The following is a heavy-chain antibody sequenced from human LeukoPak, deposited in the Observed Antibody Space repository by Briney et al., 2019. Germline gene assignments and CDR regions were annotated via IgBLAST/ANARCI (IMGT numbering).Heavy chain of an antibody. CDR3: ASESTYRYNY. Sequence: SETLSLTCAVSGGSVSSDTWWTWVRQPPGKGLEWIGEIYHRGSTNDNPSLKSRVTISLDKSKNQFSLKLSSVTAADTAVYYCASESTYRYNYWGQGTLVTVSS. D-gene: IGHD5-18*01. CDR1: GGSVSSDTW. J-gene: IGHJ4*02. V-gene: IGHV4-4*02. CDR2: IYHRGST.